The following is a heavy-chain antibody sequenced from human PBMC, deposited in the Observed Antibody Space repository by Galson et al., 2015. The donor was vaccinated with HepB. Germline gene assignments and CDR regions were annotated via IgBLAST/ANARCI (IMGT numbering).Heavy chain of an antibody. Sequence: SVKVSCKASGYTFTIYAMHWVRQAPGQRLEWMGWINAGNGNKKYSQKFQGRVTITRATSASTAYMELSSLRSEDTAGYYCAGDLSKGGDYYGSGSYGYWGKGTLVTVAS. D-gene: IGHD3-10*01. CDR2: INAGNGNK. V-gene: IGHV1-3*01. J-gene: IGHJ4*02. CDR3: AGDLSKGGDYYGSGSYGY. CDR1: GYTFTIYA.